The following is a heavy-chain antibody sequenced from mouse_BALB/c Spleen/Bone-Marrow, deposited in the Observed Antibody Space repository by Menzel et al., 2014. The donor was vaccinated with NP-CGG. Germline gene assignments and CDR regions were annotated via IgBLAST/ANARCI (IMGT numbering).Heavy chain of an antibody. CDR3: ARGYYYGSTYGWYFDV. D-gene: IGHD1-1*01. J-gene: IGHJ1*01. CDR1: AYTFTSYW. V-gene: IGHV1-87*01. Sequence: VKLQESGAELARLGASVKLSCKASAYTFTSYWMQWVKQRPGQGLEWIGAIYPGDGDTRYTQKFKGKATLTADKSSSTAYMQLSSLASEDSAVYYCARGYYYGSTYGWYFDVWGAGTTVTVSS. CDR2: IYPGDGDT.